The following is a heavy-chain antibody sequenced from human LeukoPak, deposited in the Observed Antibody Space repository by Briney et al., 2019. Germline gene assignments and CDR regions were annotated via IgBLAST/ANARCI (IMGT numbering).Heavy chain of an antibody. J-gene: IGHJ6*03. CDR1: GYTFTGYY. Sequence: ASVTVSCKASGYTFTGYYMHGVRQAAGQGLEWMGWINPNSGGTNYAQKFQGRVTMTRDPSISTAYMELSRLRSDDTAVYYCARDQYSSSGYYMDVWGKGTTVTVSS. CDR2: INPNSGGT. CDR3: ARDQYSSSGYYMDV. D-gene: IGHD6-6*01. V-gene: IGHV1-2*02.